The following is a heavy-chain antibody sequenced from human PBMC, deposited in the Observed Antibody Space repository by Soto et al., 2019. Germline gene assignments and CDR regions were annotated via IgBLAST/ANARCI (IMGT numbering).Heavy chain of an antibody. CDR2: IKSKIDGGTT. V-gene: IGHV3-15*07. D-gene: IGHD1-1*01. Sequence: RGGSLRLSCAASGFTFTNAWINWVRQAPGKGLEWVGRIKSKIDGGTTDFAAPAKGRFAISRDDSQNMVYLQMTSLKIEDTAVYFCTSFSYCTNNGDLLAFWGHG. J-gene: IGHJ2*01. CDR3: TSFSYCTNNGDLLAF. CDR1: GFTFTNAW.